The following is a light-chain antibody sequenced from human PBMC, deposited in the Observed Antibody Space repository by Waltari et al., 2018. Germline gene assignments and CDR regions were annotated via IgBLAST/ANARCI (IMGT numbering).Light chain of an antibody. CDR1: QSISRY. CDR3: QQSYITPLT. CDR2: TAS. Sequence: DIQMTQSPSSLSASLGDRVTITCRASQSISRYLNWFQQKPGKAPNLLIYTASSLETGVPSRFIGSGSGTDFTLTITSLQPEEFATYYCQQSYITPLTFGGGTKVEI. J-gene: IGKJ4*01. V-gene: IGKV1-39*01.